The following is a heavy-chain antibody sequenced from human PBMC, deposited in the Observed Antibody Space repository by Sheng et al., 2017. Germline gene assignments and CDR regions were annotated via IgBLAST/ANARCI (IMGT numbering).Heavy chain of an antibody. V-gene: IGHV3-7*01. CDR1: GFTFNNYW. CDR3: ARSRWLQLRYFDL. J-gene: IGHJ2*01. CDR2: IKQDGSEK. D-gene: IGHD5-12*01. Sequence: EVQLVESGGGLVQPGGSLRLSCAASGFTFNNYWMAWVRQAPEKGLEWVANIKQDGSEKNYVDSVKGRFTISRDNAKNSLYLQMNSLRAEDTAVYYCARSRWLQLRYFDLWGRGTWSLSPQ.